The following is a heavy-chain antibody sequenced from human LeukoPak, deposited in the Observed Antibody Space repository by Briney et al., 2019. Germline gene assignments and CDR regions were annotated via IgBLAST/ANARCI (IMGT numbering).Heavy chain of an antibody. CDR2: ISAYNGNT. V-gene: IGHV1-18*01. J-gene: IGHJ6*03. Sequence: ASVKVSCKASGGTFSSYAISWVRQAPGQGLEWMGWISAYNGNTNYAQKVQGRVTMTTDTSTSTAYMELRSLRSDDTAVYYCVRGDYMDVWGKGTTVTVSS. CDR3: VRGDYMDV. CDR1: GGTFSSYA.